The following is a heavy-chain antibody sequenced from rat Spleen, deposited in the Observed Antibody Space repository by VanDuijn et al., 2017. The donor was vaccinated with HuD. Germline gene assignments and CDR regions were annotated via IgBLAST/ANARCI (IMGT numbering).Heavy chain of an antibody. CDR3: TREGYDGTSSGFDY. D-gene: IGHD1-12*02. V-gene: IGHV5-27*01. J-gene: IGHJ2*01. CDR1: GFTFSNYD. CDR2: ISAGGDST. Sequence: EVQLVESGGGLVQPGRSMKLSCVVSGFTFSNYDMAWVRQAPTKGLEWVAYISAGGDSTYYPDSVKGRFTISRENAKSTLYLQMNGLKSEDSATYYCTREGYDGTSSGFDYWGQGVMVTVSS.